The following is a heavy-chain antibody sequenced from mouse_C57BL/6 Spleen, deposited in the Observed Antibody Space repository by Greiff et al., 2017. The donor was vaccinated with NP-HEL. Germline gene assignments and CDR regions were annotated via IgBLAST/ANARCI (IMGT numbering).Heavy chain of an antibody. J-gene: IGHJ1*03. CDR2: ISDGGSYT. Sequence: EVHLVESGGGLVKPGGSLKLSCAASGFTFSSYAMSWVRQTPEKRLEWVATISDGGSYTYYPDNVKGRFTISRDNAKNNLFLQMTSLRSEDTAMYYCARPGKGYFDVWGTGTTVTVSS. CDR3: ARPGKGYFDV. D-gene: IGHD1-3*01. V-gene: IGHV5-4*01. CDR1: GFTFSSYA.